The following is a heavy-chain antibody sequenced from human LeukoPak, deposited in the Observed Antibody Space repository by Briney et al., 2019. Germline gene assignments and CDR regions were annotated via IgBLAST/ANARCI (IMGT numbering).Heavy chain of an antibody. CDR3: ARDSLSPPQGDS. Sequence: GSLRLSCAASGFTVSSSYMSWVRQAPGKGLEWVSVIKGRFTISRDNSKNTLYLQMSSLRAEDTAVYYCARDSLSPPQGDSWGQGTLVTVSS. V-gene: IGHV3-53*01. D-gene: IGHD2/OR15-2a*01. CDR1: GFTVSSSY. J-gene: IGHJ4*02. CDR2: I.